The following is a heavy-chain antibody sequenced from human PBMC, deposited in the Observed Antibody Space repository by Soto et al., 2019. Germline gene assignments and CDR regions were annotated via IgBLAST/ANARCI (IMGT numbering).Heavy chain of an antibody. V-gene: IGHV3-23*01. CDR1: GFTFSSYA. Sequence: EVQLLESGGGLVQPGGSLRLSCAASGFTFSSYAMSWVRQAPGKGLEWVSAISGSGGSTYYADSVKGRFTISRDNSKNTLYLQMNSLRAEDTAVYYCAKAMSGSSGYYGGWYFDLWGRGTLVTVSS. CDR2: ISGSGGST. D-gene: IGHD3-22*01. CDR3: AKAMSGSSGYYGGWYFDL. J-gene: IGHJ2*01.